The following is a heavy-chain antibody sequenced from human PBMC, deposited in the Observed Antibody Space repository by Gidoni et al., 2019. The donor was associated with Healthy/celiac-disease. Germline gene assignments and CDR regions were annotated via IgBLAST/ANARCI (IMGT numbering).Heavy chain of an antibody. CDR1: GFTFSSYG. CDR3: AKENYYYYMDV. CDR2: RSYDGSNK. Sequence: QVQLVESGGGVVQPGRSLRLSCAASGFTFSSYGMHWVRQDPGKGLEWVAVRSYDGSNKYYADSVKGRFTISRENSKNTLYLQMNSLRAEDTAVYYCAKENYYYYMDVWGKGTTVTVSS. V-gene: IGHV3-30*18. J-gene: IGHJ6*03.